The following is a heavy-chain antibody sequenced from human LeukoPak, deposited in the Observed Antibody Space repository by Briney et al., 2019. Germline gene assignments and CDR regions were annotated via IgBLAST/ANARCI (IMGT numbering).Heavy chain of an antibody. CDR1: GFTFSNNW. V-gene: IGHV3-7*01. J-gene: IGHJ4*02. Sequence: GGSPRLSCAASGFTFSNNWMNWVRQAPGKGLEWVANIKQDGSEKYYVDSVKGRFTISRDNAKNSLYLQMNSLRGEDTAVYYCARDGGWYYSDYWGQGTLVTVSS. CDR2: IKQDGSEK. D-gene: IGHD6-19*01. CDR3: ARDGGWYYSDY.